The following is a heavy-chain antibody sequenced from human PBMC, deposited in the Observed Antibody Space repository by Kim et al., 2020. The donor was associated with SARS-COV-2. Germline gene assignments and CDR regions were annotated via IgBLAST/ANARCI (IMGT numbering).Heavy chain of an antibody. J-gene: IGHJ4*02. Sequence: AEAVKGRFTISKDNSTNTRYIHMNRLRPENTAVYYCVKDVGQYRGNLDYWGQGTLVTVSS. V-gene: IGHV3-30*02. CDR3: VKDVGQYRGNLDY. D-gene: IGHD1-26*01.